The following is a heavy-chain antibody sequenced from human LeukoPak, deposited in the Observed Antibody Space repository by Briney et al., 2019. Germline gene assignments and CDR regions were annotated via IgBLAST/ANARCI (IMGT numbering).Heavy chain of an antibody. V-gene: IGHV4-61*02. CDR3: ASEGLAVAGNFLY. CDR2: IYASGST. CDR1: GGSIGSGAYY. D-gene: IGHD6-19*01. Sequence: SETLSLTCTVSGGSIGSGAYYWSWIRQPAGKGPEWIGRIYASGSTNYNPSLKSRVTISVDTSENQFSLNLRSVTTADTAVYYCASEGLAVAGNFLYWGQGALVTVSS. J-gene: IGHJ4*02.